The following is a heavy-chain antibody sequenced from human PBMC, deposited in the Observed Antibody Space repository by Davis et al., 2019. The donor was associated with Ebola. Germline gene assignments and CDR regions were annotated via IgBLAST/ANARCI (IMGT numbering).Heavy chain of an antibody. J-gene: IGHJ6*02. D-gene: IGHD6-6*01. Sequence: GESLKISCATSGFTFNSYGMHWVRQAPGKGLEWVAVIWYDGSNKYYADSVKGRFTISRDNSKNTLYLQMNSLRAEDTAVYYCARGCSSLTCMDVWGQGTTVTVSS. CDR1: GFTFNSYG. CDR3: ARGCSSLTCMDV. V-gene: IGHV3-33*08. CDR2: IWYDGSNK.